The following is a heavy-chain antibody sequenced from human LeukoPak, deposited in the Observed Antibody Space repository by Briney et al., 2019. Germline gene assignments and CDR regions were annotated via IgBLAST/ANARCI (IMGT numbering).Heavy chain of an antibody. V-gene: IGHV3-74*01. CDR1: GFTFSSYW. Sequence: GGSLRLSCAASGFTFSSYWMHWVRQAPGKGLVWVSRIDFGGSSTSYADSVKGRFTISRDNAKNSLYLQMNSLRAEDTAVYYCARRPGIAATGSLVYWGQGTLVTVSS. D-gene: IGHD6-13*01. CDR3: ARRPGIAATGSLVY. CDR2: IDFGGSST. J-gene: IGHJ4*02.